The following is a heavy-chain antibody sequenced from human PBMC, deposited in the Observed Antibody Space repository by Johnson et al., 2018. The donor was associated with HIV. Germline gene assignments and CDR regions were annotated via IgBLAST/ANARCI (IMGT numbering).Heavy chain of an antibody. Sequence: VQLVESGGGLLPPGGSLKLSCAASGFTFSDYAMAWVRQAPGKGLQWLAELSNTGLNTYYADSVRSRFTISRDNSKNMLYLQVNSLRAEDTAIYYCAKDRLAMGILDIWGQGTVVIVSS. D-gene: IGHD5-18*01. CDR3: AKDRLAMGILDI. CDR1: GFTFSDYA. V-gene: IGHV3-23*04. J-gene: IGHJ3*02. CDR2: LSNTGLNT.